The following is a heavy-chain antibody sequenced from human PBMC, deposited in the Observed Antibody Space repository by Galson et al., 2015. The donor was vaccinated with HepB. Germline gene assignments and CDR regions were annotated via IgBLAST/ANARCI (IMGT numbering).Heavy chain of an antibody. CDR1: GFTFSDYY. V-gene: IGHV3-11*06. J-gene: IGHJ4*02. CDR2: ISSSSSYI. D-gene: IGHD3-10*01. Sequence: SLRLSCAASGFTFSDYYMAWIRQAPGKRLEWVASISSSSSYIYYADSLKGRFTISRDNARNSLYLQMNSLRAEDTAVYHCATVEILVVRGGLRTRSYFDYWGQGTLVTVSS. CDR3: ATVEILVVRGGLRTRSYFDY.